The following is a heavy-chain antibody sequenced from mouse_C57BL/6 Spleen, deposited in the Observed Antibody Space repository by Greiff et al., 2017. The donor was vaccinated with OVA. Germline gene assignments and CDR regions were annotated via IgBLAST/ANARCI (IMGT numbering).Heavy chain of an antibody. CDR1: GYTFTSYW. J-gene: IGHJ4*01. CDR3: ALRLRYAMDY. Sequence: QVQLQQPGAELVMPGASVKLSCKASGYTFTSYWMHWVKQRPGQGLEWIGEIDPSDSYTNYNQKFKGKSTLTVDKSSSTAYMQLSSLTSEDSAVYNCALRLRYAMDYWGQGTSVTVSS. CDR2: IDPSDSYT. D-gene: IGHD3-2*02. V-gene: IGHV1-69*01.